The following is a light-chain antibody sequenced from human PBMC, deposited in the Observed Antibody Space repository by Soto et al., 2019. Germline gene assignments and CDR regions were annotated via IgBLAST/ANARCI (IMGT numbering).Light chain of an antibody. CDR1: QSISVH. CDR3: QQSYITPYT. Sequence: DIQMTQSPSSLSASVGDTVTITCRASQSISVHLNWYQQKPGKVPKLLIYAASNLQSGVPSSFSGSVSETDFALTISSLQPEDFATSYCQQSYITPYTFGQGTKLQIK. V-gene: IGKV1-39*01. CDR2: AAS. J-gene: IGKJ2*01.